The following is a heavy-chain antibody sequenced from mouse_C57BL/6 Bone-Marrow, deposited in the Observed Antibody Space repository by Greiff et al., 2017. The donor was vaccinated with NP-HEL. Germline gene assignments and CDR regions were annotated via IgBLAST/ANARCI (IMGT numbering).Heavy chain of an antibody. J-gene: IGHJ2*01. CDR2: IDPSDSYT. D-gene: IGHD2-1*01. CDR3: ARSDGNYDDV. Sequence: QVQLQQPGAELVMPGASVKLSCKASGYTFTSYWMHWVKQRPGQGLEWIGEIDPSDSYTNYTQKFKGKSTLTVDKSSSTAYMQLSSLTSEDSAVYYCARSDGNYDDVWGQGTTLTVSS. CDR1: GYTFTSYW. V-gene: IGHV1-69*01.